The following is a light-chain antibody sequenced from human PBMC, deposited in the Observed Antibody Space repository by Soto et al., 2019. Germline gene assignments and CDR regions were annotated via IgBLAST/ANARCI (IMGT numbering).Light chain of an antibody. CDR1: QAIGGY. V-gene: IGKV1-27*01. CDR3: QKYNSPPLT. CDR2: AAS. J-gene: IGKJ4*01. Sequence: DIQVTQSPASLSASLGDRATITCRANQAIGGYLAWFQQQPGKVPKLLIYAASALQSGVPSRFSGSGSGTDFPLTISSVQAEDIADYYCQKYNSPPLTFGGGTKVEI.